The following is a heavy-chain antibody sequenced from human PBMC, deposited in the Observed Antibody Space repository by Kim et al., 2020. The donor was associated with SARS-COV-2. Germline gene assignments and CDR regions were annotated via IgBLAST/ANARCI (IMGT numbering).Heavy chain of an antibody. CDR2: SGSS. J-gene: IGHJ4*02. Sequence: SGSSNYNPPLKSRVTISVDTSKNQFSLKLTSVTAADTAVYYCARGVPGYWGQGTLVTVSS. CDR3: ARGVPGY. V-gene: IGHV4-34*01.